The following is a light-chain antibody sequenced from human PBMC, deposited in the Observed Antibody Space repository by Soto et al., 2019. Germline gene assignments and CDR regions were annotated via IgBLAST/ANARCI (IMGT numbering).Light chain of an antibody. V-gene: IGLV2-14*01. J-gene: IGLJ1*01. CDR3: RSYTSRNTYV. CDR1: SSDVGGYNY. CDR2: EVS. Sequence: QSALTQPASVSGSPGQSITISCTGTSSDVGGYNYVSWYQQHPGKAPKLIIYEVSNRPSGVSNRFSGSKSDNTASLTISGLQAEDEADYYCRSYTSRNTYVFGTGTKPTVL.